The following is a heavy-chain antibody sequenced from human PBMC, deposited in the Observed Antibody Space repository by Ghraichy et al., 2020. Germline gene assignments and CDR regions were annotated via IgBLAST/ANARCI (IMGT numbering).Heavy chain of an antibody. CDR3: ARDPHCHATSCYSHAFDI. V-gene: IGHV3-66*01. Sequence: GGSLGLSCAASGFIVTSTYMTWVRQAPGKGLEWVSIIYNDGRTYYADSVKGRFTISRDNSQNTLHLQMNSLRVEDTAVYYCARDPHCHATSCYSHAFDIWGQGTMVTVSS. D-gene: IGHD2-2*01. CDR1: GFIVTSTY. J-gene: IGHJ3*02. CDR2: IYNDGRT.